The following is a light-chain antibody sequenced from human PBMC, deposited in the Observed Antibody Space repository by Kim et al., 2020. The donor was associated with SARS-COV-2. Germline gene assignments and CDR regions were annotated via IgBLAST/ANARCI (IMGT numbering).Light chain of an antibody. CDR3: QQYNNWPAT. J-gene: IGKJ1*01. Sequence: EIVVTQSPGTLSVSPGERATLSCRASQSVGSSLAWYQQTPGQAPRLLIYGASTRATGIPARFSGSGSGTEFTLTISSLQSEDFAVYYCQQYNNWPATFGQGTKVEIK. V-gene: IGKV3-15*01. CDR1: QSVGSS. CDR2: GAS.